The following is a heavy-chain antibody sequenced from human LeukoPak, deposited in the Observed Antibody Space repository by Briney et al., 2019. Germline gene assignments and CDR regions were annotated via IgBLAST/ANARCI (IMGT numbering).Heavy chain of an antibody. J-gene: IGHJ4*02. D-gene: IGHD5-12*01. V-gene: IGHV3-48*02. CDR2: IGISSGNR. CDR3: ARGSGYGVSVDY. CDR1: GFTFIDYS. Sequence: GGSLRLSCAASGFTFIDYSMNWVRQAPGRGLEWVSYIGISSGNRYYSDSVKGRFTISRDIAKNSLYLQMNSLRDEDTAVYYCARGSGYGVSVDYWGQGTLVTVSS.